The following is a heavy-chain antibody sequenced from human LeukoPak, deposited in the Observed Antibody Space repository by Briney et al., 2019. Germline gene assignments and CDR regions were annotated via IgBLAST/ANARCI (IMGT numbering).Heavy chain of an antibody. D-gene: IGHD5-18*01. Sequence: SETLSLTCTVSGGSISSYYWSWIRQPPGKGLEWIGYIYYSGSTNYNPSLKSRVTISVDTSKSQFSLKLSSVTAADTAVYYCARLTAMATSFDYWGQGTLVTVSS. CDR2: IYYSGST. V-gene: IGHV4-59*08. J-gene: IGHJ4*02. CDR1: GGSISSYY. CDR3: ARLTAMATSFDY.